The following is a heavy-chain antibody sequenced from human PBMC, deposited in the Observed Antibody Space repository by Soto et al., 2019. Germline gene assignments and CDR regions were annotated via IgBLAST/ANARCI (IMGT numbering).Heavy chain of an antibody. J-gene: IGHJ4*02. CDR2: ISAYNGNT. D-gene: IGHD5-12*01. Sequence: ASVKVSCKASGYTFTSYGISWVRQAPGQGLEWMGWISAYNGNTNYAQKLQGRVTMTTDTSTSTAYMELRSLRSDDTAVYYCARSPGVATIYYFDYWGQGTQVTVSS. CDR1: GYTFTSYG. V-gene: IGHV1-18*01. CDR3: ARSPGVATIYYFDY.